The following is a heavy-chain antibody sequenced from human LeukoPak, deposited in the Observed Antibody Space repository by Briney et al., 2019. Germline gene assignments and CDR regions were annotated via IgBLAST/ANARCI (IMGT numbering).Heavy chain of an antibody. CDR1: GYTFTGYY. CDR3: ARTTMVRGPNYYMDV. V-gene: IGHV1-2*02. J-gene: IGHJ6*03. D-gene: IGHD3-10*01. Sequence: ASVKVSCKASGYTFTGYYMHWVRHAPGQGLEWMGWINPNSGGTNYAQKFQGRVTMTRDTSISTAYMELSRLRSDDTAVYYCARTTMVRGPNYYMDVWGKGTTVTVSS. CDR2: INPNSGGT.